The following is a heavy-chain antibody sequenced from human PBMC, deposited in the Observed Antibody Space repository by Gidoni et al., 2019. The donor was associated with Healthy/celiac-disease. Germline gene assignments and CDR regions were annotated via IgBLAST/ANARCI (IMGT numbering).Heavy chain of an antibody. V-gene: IGHV6-1*01. J-gene: IGHJ4*02. CDR1: GYRVSTNSPA. CDR2: TYYRSKWDN. Sequence: QVLLLQSAPGLVKPSQTLSSTCSISGYRVSTNSPAWNWIRQSPSRGVEWLGMTYYRSKWDNDYAVSVKSRKTMSPDTSKNQFSLQLNYVAPEETAVYYCARDPVGERGGYDLNFDYWGKGTLVTGSS. CDR3: ARDPVGERGGYDLNFDY. D-gene: IGHD5-12*01.